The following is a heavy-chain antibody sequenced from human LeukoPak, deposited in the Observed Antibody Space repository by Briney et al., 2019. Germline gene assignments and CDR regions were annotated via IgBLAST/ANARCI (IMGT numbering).Heavy chain of an antibody. CDR1: GFTFHDYA. Sequence: GGSLRLPCAASGFTFHDYAMHGLRQAPRKGLTGVSLICGDGGSTYYADSVQDRFTIFRDNSKNSLYLQMNSQRTEDTAMYYCAKAVEEEPFDYWGQGTMVTVSS. J-gene: IGHJ4*02. CDR2: ICGDGGST. D-gene: IGHD1-26*01. CDR3: AKAVEEEPFDY. V-gene: IGHV3-43*02.